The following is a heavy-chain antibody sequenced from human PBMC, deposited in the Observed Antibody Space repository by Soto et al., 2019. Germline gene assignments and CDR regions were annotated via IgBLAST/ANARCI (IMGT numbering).Heavy chain of an antibody. CDR3: ARVRGYSYGYLLDY. CDR1: GGSISSYY. Sequence: SETLSLTCTVSGGSISSYYWSWIRQPPGKGLEWIGYIYYSGSTNYNPSLKSRVTISVDTSKNQFSLKLSSVTAADTAVYYCARVRGYSYGYLLDYWGQGTLVTVSS. D-gene: IGHD5-18*01. V-gene: IGHV4-59*01. J-gene: IGHJ4*02. CDR2: IYYSGST.